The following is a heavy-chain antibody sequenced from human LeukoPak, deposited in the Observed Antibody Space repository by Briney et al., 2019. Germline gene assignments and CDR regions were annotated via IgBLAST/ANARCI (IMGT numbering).Heavy chain of an antibody. J-gene: IGHJ4*02. CDR1: GFTFSSYL. D-gene: IGHD1-26*01. V-gene: IGHV3-7*01. CDR3: ARGRSGSYGDY. CDR2: IKQDGSEK. Sequence: GGSLRLSCAAAGFTFSSYLMSWVRQAPGKGLEWVANIKQDGSEKYYVDSGKGRFTIYRDNAKNSLYLQMNSLRAEDTAVYYCARGRSGSYGDYWGQGTLVTVSS.